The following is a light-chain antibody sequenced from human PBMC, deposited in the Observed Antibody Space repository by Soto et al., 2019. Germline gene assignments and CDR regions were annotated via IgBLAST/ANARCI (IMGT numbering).Light chain of an antibody. J-gene: IGKJ1*01. CDR1: QGIGNY. CDR3: QKYDRAPRT. Sequence: EIQMTHSTPSLSASVGDRVTITCRASQGIGNYLAWYQQKPGKVPKLLIYGASTLQSGVPSRFSGSGSGTDFTLTISSLRPEDVATYYCQKYDRAPRTFGPGTKVDIK. CDR2: GAS. V-gene: IGKV1-27*01.